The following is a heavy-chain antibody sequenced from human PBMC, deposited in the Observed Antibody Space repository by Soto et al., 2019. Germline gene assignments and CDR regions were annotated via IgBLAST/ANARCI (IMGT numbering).Heavy chain of an antibody. CDR1: GFTFSSYA. J-gene: IGHJ4*02. Sequence: EVQLLESGGGLVQPGGSLRLSCAASGFTFSSYAMSWVRQAPGKGLEWVSYISSSGSTIYYADSVKGRFTISRDNAKNSLYLQMNSLRAEDTAVYYCARGQNAYYDILTGYYSPFDYWGQGTLVTVSS. D-gene: IGHD3-9*01. V-gene: IGHV3-48*03. CDR2: ISSSGSTI. CDR3: ARGQNAYYDILTGYYSPFDY.